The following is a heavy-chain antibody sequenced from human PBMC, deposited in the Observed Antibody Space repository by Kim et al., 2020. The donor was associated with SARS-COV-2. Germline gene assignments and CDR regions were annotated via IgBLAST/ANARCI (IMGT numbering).Heavy chain of an antibody. D-gene: IGHD3-10*01. CDR1: GFTFSSYD. Sequence: GGSLRLSCAASGFTFSSYDMHWVRQATGKGLEWVSAIGTAGDTYYPGSVKGRFTISRENAKNSLYLQMNSLRAGDTAVYYCAREGGSGSARYYYGMDVWGQGTTVTVSS. CDR3: AREGGSGSARYYYGMDV. CDR2: IGTAGDT. V-gene: IGHV3-13*01. J-gene: IGHJ6*02.